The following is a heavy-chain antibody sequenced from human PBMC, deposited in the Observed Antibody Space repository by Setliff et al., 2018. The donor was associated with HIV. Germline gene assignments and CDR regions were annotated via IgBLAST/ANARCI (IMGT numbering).Heavy chain of an antibody. CDR1: GGTFSSYA. CDR2: IIPIFGTA. D-gene: IGHD5-12*01. V-gene: IGHV1-69*05. J-gene: IGHJ6*03. Sequence: SVKVSCKSSGGTFSSYAISGVRQAPGQGLEWMGGIIPIFGTANYAQKFQGRVTITTDESTSTAYMELSSLRSEDTAVYYCAKTYSGYDMTRYYYMDVWGKGTTVTVSS. CDR3: AKTYSGYDMTRYYYMDV.